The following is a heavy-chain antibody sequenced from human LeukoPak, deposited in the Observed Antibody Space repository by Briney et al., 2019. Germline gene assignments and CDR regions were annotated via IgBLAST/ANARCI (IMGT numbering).Heavy chain of an antibody. J-gene: IGHJ1*01. CDR3: ARVSGLGMNEYYQH. V-gene: IGHV3-23*01. D-gene: IGHD3-10*01. CDR2: ISGSGGSK. Sequence: GGSLRLSCVGPRFPPRKYAMSWVRQAPGKGLEWVSGISGSGGSKYYADSVRGRFTISGDNSKDTLYLQMNSLRAEDTAVYYCARVSGLGMNEYYQHWGQGTLVTVPS. CDR1: RFPPRKYA.